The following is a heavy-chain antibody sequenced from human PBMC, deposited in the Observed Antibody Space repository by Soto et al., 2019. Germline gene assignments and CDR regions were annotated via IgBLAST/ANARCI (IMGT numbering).Heavy chain of an antibody. V-gene: IGHV1-46*01. D-gene: IGHD4-17*01. Sequence: ASVKVSCKASGYTFTSYGISWVRQAPGQGLEWMGWINPSTGSTPYAQKFQGRATLTRDTSTSTVYMDLSSLRSEDTAVYYCARGRFTTVTTWWYFDYWGQGALVTVSS. CDR1: GYTFTSYG. CDR3: ARGRFTTVTTWWYFDY. CDR2: INPSTGST. J-gene: IGHJ4*02.